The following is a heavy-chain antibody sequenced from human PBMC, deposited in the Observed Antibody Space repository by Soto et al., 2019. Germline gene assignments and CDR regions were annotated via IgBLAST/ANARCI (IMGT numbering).Heavy chain of an antibody. Sequence: QITLQESGPTLVKPTQTLTLTCTFSGFSFTTAGVAVGWIRQTPGGALEWLTLIYYNDDRRFSPSLKTRLTITVDTSKNKVVLSLTNVDPGDTATYFCAHSDGGYEIIYFDFWGQGIPVTVSS. CDR3: AHSDGGYEIIYFDF. D-gene: IGHD5-12*01. CDR1: GFSFTTAGVA. J-gene: IGHJ4*02. V-gene: IGHV2-5*01. CDR2: IYYNDDR.